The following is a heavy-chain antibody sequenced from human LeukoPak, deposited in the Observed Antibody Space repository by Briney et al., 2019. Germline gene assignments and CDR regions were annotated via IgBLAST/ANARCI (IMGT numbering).Heavy chain of an antibody. CDR2: IYPDDSDT. CDR1: GYRFNAYW. Sequence: GESLKISCKGSGYRFNAYWIAWVRQMPGKDLEWMGIIYPDDSDTRYSPSFQGQVTISADKSVRTAYLQWSSLKASDTAMYYCAIPNSTSHYDSRGYDAFDVWGQGTMVTVSS. J-gene: IGHJ3*01. CDR3: AIPNSTSHYDSRGYDAFDV. V-gene: IGHV5-51*01. D-gene: IGHD3-22*01.